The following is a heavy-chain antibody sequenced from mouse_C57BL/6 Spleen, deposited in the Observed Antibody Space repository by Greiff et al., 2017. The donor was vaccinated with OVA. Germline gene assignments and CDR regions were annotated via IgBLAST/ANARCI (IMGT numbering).Heavy chain of an antibody. D-gene: IGHD1-1*01. CDR2: IYPSDSET. Sequence: QVQLKQPGAELVRPGSSAKLSCKASGYTFTSYWMDWVKQRPGQGLEWIGNIYPSDSETHYNQKFKDKATLTVDKSSSTAYMQLSSLTSEDSAVYYCARGDYGSSYGFAYWGQGTLVTVSA. V-gene: IGHV1-61*01. CDR3: ARGDYGSSYGFAY. CDR1: GYTFTSYW. J-gene: IGHJ3*01.